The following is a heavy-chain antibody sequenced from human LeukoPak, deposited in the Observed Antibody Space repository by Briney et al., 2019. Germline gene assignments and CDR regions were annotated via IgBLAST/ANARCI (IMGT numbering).Heavy chain of an antibody. V-gene: IGHV4-59*01. D-gene: IGHD3-16*02. CDR1: GGSISSYY. Sequence: PSETLSLTCTVSGGSISSYYWSWMRQPPGKGREGCGYIYYSGSTNYNPSLKSRVTISVDTCKNQFSLKLSSVTAADTAVYYCARHLLGGDYLWGSYRAPFDYWGQGTLVTVSS. CDR2: IYYSGST. J-gene: IGHJ4*02. CDR3: ARHLLGGDYLWGSYRAPFDY.